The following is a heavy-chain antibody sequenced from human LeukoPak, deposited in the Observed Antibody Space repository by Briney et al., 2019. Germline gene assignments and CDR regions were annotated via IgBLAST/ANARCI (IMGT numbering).Heavy chain of an antibody. D-gene: IGHD4-23*01. CDR1: GGSISSGGYP. CDR3: ARDKGYGGNGYYGMDV. Sequence: SETLSLTCAVSGGSISSGGYPWSWIRQPPGKGLEWIGYIYHSGSTYYNPSLKSRVTISVDRSKNQFSLKLSSVTAADTAVYYCARDKGYGGNGYYGMDVWGQGTTVTVSS. V-gene: IGHV4-30-2*01. J-gene: IGHJ6*02. CDR2: IYHSGST.